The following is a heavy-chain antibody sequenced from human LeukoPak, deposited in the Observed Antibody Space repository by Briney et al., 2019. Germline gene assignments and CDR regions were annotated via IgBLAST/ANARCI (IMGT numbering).Heavy chain of an antibody. D-gene: IGHD3-16*01. Sequence: SQTLSLTCALSGDSVSSNSAAWNWLRQSPSRGLEWLGRTYYRSKLYTDYAISVKSRMTINPDTSKNQFSLQLNSVTPEDTAMYYCARGGHAAFDYWGQGTLVTVSS. CDR3: ARGGHAAFDY. V-gene: IGHV6-1*01. J-gene: IGHJ4*02. CDR2: TYYRSKLYT. CDR1: GDSVSSNSAA.